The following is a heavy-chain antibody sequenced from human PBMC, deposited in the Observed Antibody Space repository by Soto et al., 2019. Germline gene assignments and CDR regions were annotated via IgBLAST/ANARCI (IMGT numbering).Heavy chain of an antibody. CDR3: ASRVHSSGWTNWFDP. CDR1: GGTFSSYA. CDR2: IIPIFGTA. Sequence: SVKVSCKASGGTFSSYAISWVRQAPGQGLEWMGGIIPIFGTANYAQKFQGRVTITADESTSTAYMELSSLRSEDTAVYYCASRVHSSGWTNWFDPWGQGTLVTVSS. V-gene: IGHV1-69*13. J-gene: IGHJ5*02. D-gene: IGHD6-19*01.